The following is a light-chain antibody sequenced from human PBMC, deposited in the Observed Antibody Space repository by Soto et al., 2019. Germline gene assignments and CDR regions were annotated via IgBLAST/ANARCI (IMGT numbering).Light chain of an antibody. CDR1: QSLLHSHGNTN. Sequence: DIVMTQSPLSLPFTPGEPASISCRSSQSLLHSHGNTNLGWYLQKPGQAPKLLISRGSRRASGVTDRLSGSGSDTDFTLHICIVEAEAVGIEYYMQALQSPSTFGQGTTLES. CDR2: RGS. J-gene: IGKJ2*01. CDR3: MQALQSPST. V-gene: IGKV2-28*01.